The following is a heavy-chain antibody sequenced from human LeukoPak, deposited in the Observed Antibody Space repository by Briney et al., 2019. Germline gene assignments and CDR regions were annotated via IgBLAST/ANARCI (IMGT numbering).Heavy chain of an antibody. Sequence: SETLSLTCTVSGGSISSHYWSWIRQSPGKGLEWIGEINHSGSTNYNPSLKSRVTISVDTSKNQFSLKLTSVTAADTAVYYCARVAVVVAATRGNPNKNWFDPWGQGTLVTVSS. CDR3: ARVAVVVAATRGNPNKNWFDP. CDR2: INHSGST. V-gene: IGHV4-34*01. D-gene: IGHD2-15*01. J-gene: IGHJ5*02. CDR1: GGSISSHY.